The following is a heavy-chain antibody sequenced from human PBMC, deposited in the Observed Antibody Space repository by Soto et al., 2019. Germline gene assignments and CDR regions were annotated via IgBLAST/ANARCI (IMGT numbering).Heavy chain of an antibody. CDR1: GGTFSSYA. Sequence: SVKVSCKASGGTFSSYAISWVRQAPGQGLEWMGGIIPIFGTANYAQKFQGRVTITADESTSTAYMELSSLRSEDTAVYYCAALTIFGVVNPYYFDYWGQGTLVTVSS. V-gene: IGHV1-69*13. CDR2: IIPIFGTA. D-gene: IGHD3-3*01. CDR3: AALTIFGVVNPYYFDY. J-gene: IGHJ4*02.